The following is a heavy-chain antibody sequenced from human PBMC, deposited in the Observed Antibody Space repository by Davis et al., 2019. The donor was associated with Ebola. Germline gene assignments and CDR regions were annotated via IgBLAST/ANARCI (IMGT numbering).Heavy chain of an antibody. CDR2: INHSGST. J-gene: IGHJ6*02. CDR1: GGSFIGYY. Sequence: MPSETLSLTCAVYGGSFIGYYWSWIPQPPGKGLEWIGEINHSGSTNYNPSLKSRVTISVDTSKNQFSLKLSSVTAAATAVYYCARRSFAYYYYGMDVWGQGTTVTVSS. V-gene: IGHV4-34*01. CDR3: ARRSFAYYYYGMDV.